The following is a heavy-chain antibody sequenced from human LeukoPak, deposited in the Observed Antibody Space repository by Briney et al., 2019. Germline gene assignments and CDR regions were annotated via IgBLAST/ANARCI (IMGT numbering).Heavy chain of an antibody. Sequence: GESLKISCKGSGYSFTTYWISWVRQMPGKGLEWMGRIDPTDSYTSYSLTFQGHVTISADNSITTVYLQWSSLKASDTAMYYCARHGGGSHYYSDYWGQGTLVAVSA. CDR2: IDPTDSYT. CDR3: ARHGGGSHYYSDY. V-gene: IGHV5-10-1*01. J-gene: IGHJ4*02. CDR1: GYSFTTYW. D-gene: IGHD1-26*01.